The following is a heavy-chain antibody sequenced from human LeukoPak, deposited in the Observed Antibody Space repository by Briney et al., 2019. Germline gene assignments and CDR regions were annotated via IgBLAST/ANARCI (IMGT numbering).Heavy chain of an antibody. V-gene: IGHV3-9*01. CDR2: IAWDSGNT. Sequence: GGSLRLSCVGSGFSLDDYAMHWVRQAPGKGLEWVSSIAWDSGNTAYGNSVKGRFTISRDNAKNSLYLQMNSLRPEDTAFYYCIKDMGFDLLKDAFEMWGRGTLVTVSS. CDR3: IKDMGFDLLKDAFEM. CDR1: GFSLDDYA. D-gene: IGHD1-26*01. J-gene: IGHJ3*02.